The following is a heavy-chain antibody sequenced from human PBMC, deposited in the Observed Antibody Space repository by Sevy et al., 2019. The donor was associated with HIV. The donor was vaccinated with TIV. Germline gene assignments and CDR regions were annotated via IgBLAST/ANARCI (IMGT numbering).Heavy chain of an antibody. J-gene: IGHJ3*02. CDR1: GYTLTELS. Sequence: ASVKVSCKVSGYTLTELSMHWVRQAPGKGLEWMGGFDPEEGETIYAQKFQGRVTMTEDTSTDTAYMELSSLRSEDTAVYYCATDSPDADFWSGDDAFGIWGQGTMVTVSS. V-gene: IGHV1-24*01. CDR2: FDPEEGET. CDR3: ATDSPDADFWSGDDAFGI. D-gene: IGHD3-3*01.